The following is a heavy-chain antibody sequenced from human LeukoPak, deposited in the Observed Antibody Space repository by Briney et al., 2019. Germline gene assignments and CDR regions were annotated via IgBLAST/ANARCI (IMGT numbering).Heavy chain of an antibody. CDR3: ARDQEGFDY. V-gene: IGHV1-46*01. J-gene: IGHJ4*02. Sequence: ASVKVSCKASGYTFTNNYLHWVRQAPGQGLEWMGMVYPRDGSTSYAQNFQGRVTVTRDTSTTTVHMELRGLRSEDTAVYYCARDQEGFDYWGQGTVVTVSS. CDR2: VYPRDGST. CDR1: GYTFTNNY.